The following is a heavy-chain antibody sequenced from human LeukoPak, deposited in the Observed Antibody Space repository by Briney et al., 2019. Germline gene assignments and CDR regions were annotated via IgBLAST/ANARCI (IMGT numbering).Heavy chain of an antibody. D-gene: IGHD6-13*01. CDR2: INPNSGGT. J-gene: IGHJ5*02. CDR1: GFTFTAYH. Sequence: ASVKVSCKASGFTFTAYHMHWVRQAPGQGLEWMGWINPNSGGTNYAQKFQGRVTMTRDTSISTAYMELSRLRSDDTAVYYCARGRAPGIAATQGGNWFDPWGQGTLVTVSS. CDR3: ARGRAPGIAATQGGNWFDP. V-gene: IGHV1-2*02.